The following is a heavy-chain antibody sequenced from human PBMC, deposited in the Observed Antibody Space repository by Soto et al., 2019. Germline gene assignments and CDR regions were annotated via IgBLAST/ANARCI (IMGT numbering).Heavy chain of an antibody. CDR1: GYTFTSYY. CDR3: ANRRRSNTRFGELAYYYYGMDV. Sequence: ASVKVSCKASGYTFTSYYMHWVRQAPGQGLGWMGIINPSGGSTSYAQKFQGRVTMTTDESTSTAYMELSSLRSEDTAVYYCANRRRSNTRFGELAYYYYGMDVWGQGTTVTVSS. J-gene: IGHJ6*02. V-gene: IGHV1-46*01. CDR2: INPSGGST. D-gene: IGHD3-10*01.